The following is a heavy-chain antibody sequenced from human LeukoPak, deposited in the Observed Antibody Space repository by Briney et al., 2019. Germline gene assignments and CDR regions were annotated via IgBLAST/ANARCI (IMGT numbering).Heavy chain of an antibody. Sequence: GGSLRLSCAASGFTFSSYAMHWVRQAPGKGLEWVAVISYDGSNKYYADSVKGRFTISRDNSKNTLYLQMNSLRAEDTAVYYCXRDRKMVVVPAAPPFFDYWGQGTLVTVSS. V-gene: IGHV3-30-3*01. CDR3: XRDRKMVVVPAAPPFFDY. CDR1: GFTFSSYA. D-gene: IGHD2-2*01. CDR2: ISYDGSNK. J-gene: IGHJ4*02.